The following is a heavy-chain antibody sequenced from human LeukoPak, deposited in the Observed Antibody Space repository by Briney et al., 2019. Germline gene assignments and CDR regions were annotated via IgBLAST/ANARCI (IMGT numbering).Heavy chain of an antibody. V-gene: IGHV4-59*11. CDR3: ARDCGGDSYLGAFDI. D-gene: IGHD2-21*02. J-gene: IGHJ3*02. Sequence: SETLSLTYTVSGGSISSHYWGWIRQPAGKGLEWIGYIYYTGSTTYNPSLRSRVTLSVDASKNQFFLILSSVTAADTAVYYCARDCGGDSYLGAFDIWGQGTMVTVSS. CDR1: GGSISSHY. CDR2: IYYTGST.